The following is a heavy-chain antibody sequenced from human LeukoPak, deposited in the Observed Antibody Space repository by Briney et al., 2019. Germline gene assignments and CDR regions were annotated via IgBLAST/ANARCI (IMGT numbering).Heavy chain of an antibody. V-gene: IGHV3-30*18. D-gene: IGHD3-22*01. CDR3: AKDRVNYYDSSGYYYYFDY. CDR1: GFTFSSYG. J-gene: IGHJ4*02. CDR2: MSYDGSNE. Sequence: PAVSLRLSCAASGFTFSSYGMHWVRQAPGKGLEWVAVMSYDGSNEYYADSVKGRFTISRDNSKNTLYLQMNSLRAEDTAVYYCAKDRVNYYDSSGYYYYFDYWGQGTLVTVSS.